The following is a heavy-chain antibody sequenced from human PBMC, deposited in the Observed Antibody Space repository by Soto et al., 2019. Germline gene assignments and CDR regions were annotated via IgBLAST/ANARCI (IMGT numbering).Heavy chain of an antibody. V-gene: IGHV3-30*18. Sequence: GGSLRLSCAASGFTFSSYGMHWVRQAPGKGLEWVAVISYDGSNKYYADSVKGRFTISRDNSKNTLYLQMNSLRAEDTAVYYCAKVSRAAAEDYYYYYGMDVWGQGTTVTVSS. CDR2: ISYDGSNK. J-gene: IGHJ6*02. CDR1: GFTFSSYG. CDR3: AKVSRAAAEDYYYYYGMDV. D-gene: IGHD6-13*01.